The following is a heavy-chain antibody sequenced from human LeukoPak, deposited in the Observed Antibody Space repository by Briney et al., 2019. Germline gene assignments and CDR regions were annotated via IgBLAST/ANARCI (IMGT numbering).Heavy chain of an antibody. D-gene: IGHD4-23*01. V-gene: IGHV3-7*01. J-gene: IGHJ4*02. CDR2: IKQDGSEK. CDR1: GFTFSSYW. CDR3: ATDYGGNSGDY. Sequence: GGSLRLSCAASGFTFSSYWMTWVRQAPGKGLEWVANIKQDGSEKYYVDSVKGRFTISRDNAKNSLYLQMNSLRVEDTAVYYCATDYGGNSGDYWGQGTLVTVSS.